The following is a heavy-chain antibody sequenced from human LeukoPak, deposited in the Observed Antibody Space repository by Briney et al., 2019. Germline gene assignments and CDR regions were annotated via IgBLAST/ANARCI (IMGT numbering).Heavy chain of an antibody. CDR3: TTRTWADGFDI. Sequence: GGSLRLSCAASGFTFRNAWMNWVRQAPGKGLEWLGRIKSKADGGTADYAAPVKGRITISGDDSKNTLYLQINSLRTDDTALYYCTTRTWADGFDIWGQGTMLTVSS. V-gene: IGHV3-15*01. CDR1: GFTFRNAW. D-gene: IGHD2-2*01. CDR2: IKSKADGGTA. J-gene: IGHJ3*02.